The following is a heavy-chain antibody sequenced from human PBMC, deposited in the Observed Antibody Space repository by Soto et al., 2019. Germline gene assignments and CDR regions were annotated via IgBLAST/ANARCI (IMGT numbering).Heavy chain of an antibody. CDR2: INPSGGIT. Sequence: ASVKVSCKTSGFTFTSYFNHWVRQAPGQGLEWMGMINPSGGITSFAQKFQGRVTMTRDTSTSTVYMELSDLRAEDTAVYYCARESEDLTSNFDYWGQGTLVTVSS. J-gene: IGHJ4*02. V-gene: IGHV1-46*01. CDR3: ARESEDLTSNFDY. CDR1: GFTFTSYF.